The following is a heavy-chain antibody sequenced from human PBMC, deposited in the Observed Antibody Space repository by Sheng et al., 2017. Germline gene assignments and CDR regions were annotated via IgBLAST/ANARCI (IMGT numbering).Heavy chain of an antibody. V-gene: IGHV3-11*05. CDR2: ISSSSSYT. D-gene: IGHD2-15*01. CDR1: GFTFSDYY. Sequence: QVQLVESGGGLVKPGGSLRLSCAASGFTFSDYYMSWIRQAPGKGLEWVSYISSSSSYTNYADSVKGRFTISRDNAKNSLYLQMNSLRAEDTAVYYCARGGSCSGGSCYLDYFDYWGQGTLVTVSS. J-gene: IGHJ4*02. CDR3: ARGGSCSGGSCYLDYFDY.